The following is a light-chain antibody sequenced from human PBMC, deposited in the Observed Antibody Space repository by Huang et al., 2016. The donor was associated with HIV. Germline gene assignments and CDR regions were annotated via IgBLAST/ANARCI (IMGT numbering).Light chain of an antibody. CDR2: DAS. CDR3: QQRSSWPFT. Sequence: EIVLTQSPATLSLSPGERATLSCRASQSVNTFLAWHQQKPGQPPRLLIYDASNRATGIPARFSGSGSGTDFTLTISSLEPEDFAVYYCQQRSSWPFTFGGGTKVEIK. J-gene: IGKJ4*01. V-gene: IGKV3-11*01. CDR1: QSVNTF.